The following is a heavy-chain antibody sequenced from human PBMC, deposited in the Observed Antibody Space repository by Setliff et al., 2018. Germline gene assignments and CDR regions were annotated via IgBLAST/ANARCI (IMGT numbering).Heavy chain of an antibody. D-gene: IGHD3-22*01. CDR2: ISGRGGST. J-gene: IGHJ2*01. CDR1: GFTFISYA. Sequence: GGSLRLSCAASGFTFISYAMSWVRQAPGKGLEWVSSISGRGGSTYYVDSVKGRFTISRDNSKNTLYLQMDSLRAEDTAVYYCAKGTAYYDAFWYFDLWGRGTLVTVSS. V-gene: IGHV3-23*01. CDR3: AKGTAYYDAFWYFDL.